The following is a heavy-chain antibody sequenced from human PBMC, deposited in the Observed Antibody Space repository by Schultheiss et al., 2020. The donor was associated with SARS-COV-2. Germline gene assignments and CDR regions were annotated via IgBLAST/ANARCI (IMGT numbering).Heavy chain of an antibody. D-gene: IGHD3-22*01. J-gene: IGHJ4*02. CDR2: ISYDGSNK. CDR3: ARAHISSGYYGGPFDY. V-gene: IGHV3-30*07. Sequence: GESLKISCAASGFTFSSYAMHWVRQAPGKGLEWVAVISYDGSNKYYADSVKGRFTISRDNSKDTLYLQMNSLRAEDTAVYYCARAHISSGYYGGPFDYWGQGTLVTVSS. CDR1: GFTFSSYA.